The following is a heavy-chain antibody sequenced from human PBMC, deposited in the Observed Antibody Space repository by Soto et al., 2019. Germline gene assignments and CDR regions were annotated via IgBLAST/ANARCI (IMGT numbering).Heavy chain of an antibody. CDR3: ARYDFRSGYSQPH. CDR2: GTAHNDNV. V-gene: IGHV1-18*01. J-gene: IGHJ4*02. Sequence: QIQLVQSGAEVKKPGASVKVSCKVSGYKFTSYGINWVRQAPGQGLEGMGWGTAHNDNVKYAEKFQARVTMTSDTDTTTAYMELRDLRPVDTAVFYCARYDFRSGYSQPHWGQGTLVNVA. D-gene: IGHD3-3*01. CDR1: GYKFTSYG.